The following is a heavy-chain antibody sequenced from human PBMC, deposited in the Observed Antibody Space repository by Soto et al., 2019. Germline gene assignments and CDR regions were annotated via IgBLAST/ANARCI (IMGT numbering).Heavy chain of an antibody. CDR2: ISYDGSNK. Sequence: PGGSLRLSCAASGFTFSSYGMHWVRQAPGKGLEWVAVISYDGSNKYYADSVKGRFTISRDNSKNTLYLQMNSLRAEDTAVYYCAKDPPSSYGSGSYYTYYYYYYMDVWGKGTTVTVSS. D-gene: IGHD3-10*01. CDR3: AKDPPSSYGSGSYYTYYYYYYMDV. V-gene: IGHV3-30*18. J-gene: IGHJ6*03. CDR1: GFTFSSYG.